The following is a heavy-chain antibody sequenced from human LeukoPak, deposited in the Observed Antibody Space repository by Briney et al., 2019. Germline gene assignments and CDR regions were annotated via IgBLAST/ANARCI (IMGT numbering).Heavy chain of an antibody. J-gene: IGHJ6*03. V-gene: IGHV4-59*01. D-gene: IGHD4-17*01. CDR2: IYYSGST. CDR1: GASISGYY. Sequence: SETLSLTCTVSGASISGYYWSWIRQPPGEGLEWIGYIYYSGSTNYYPSLRSRVTISVDTSKNQFSLKLTSVTAADTAVYYCAREKGYDDYVGGDYYYYYMDVWGKGTTVTISS. CDR3: AREKGYDDYVGGDYYYYYMDV.